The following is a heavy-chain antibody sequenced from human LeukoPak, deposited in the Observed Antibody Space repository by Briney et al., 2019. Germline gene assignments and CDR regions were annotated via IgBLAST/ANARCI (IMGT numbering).Heavy chain of an antibody. Sequence: GGSLRLSCAASGFTFSIYNMNWVRQAPGKGLEWVSVIYSGGSTYYADSVKGRFTISRDNSKNTLYLQMNSLRAEDTAVYYCARHGIVATRYFDYWGQGTLVTVSS. J-gene: IGHJ4*02. V-gene: IGHV3-66*04. CDR1: GFTFSIYN. CDR3: ARHGIVATRYFDY. D-gene: IGHD5-12*01. CDR2: IYSGGST.